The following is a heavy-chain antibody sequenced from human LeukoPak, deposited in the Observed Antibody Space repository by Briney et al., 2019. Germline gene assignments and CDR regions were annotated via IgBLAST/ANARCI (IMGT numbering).Heavy chain of an antibody. Sequence: GRSLRLSCAASGFTFSSYAMHWVRQAPGKWLEWVAVISYDGSNKYYADSVKGRFTISRDNSKNTLYLQMNSLRAEDTAVYYCARARGVVGASMDVWGQGTTVTVSS. J-gene: IGHJ6*02. D-gene: IGHD1-26*01. CDR3: ARARGVVGASMDV. CDR2: ISYDGSNK. V-gene: IGHV3-30-3*01. CDR1: GFTFSSYA.